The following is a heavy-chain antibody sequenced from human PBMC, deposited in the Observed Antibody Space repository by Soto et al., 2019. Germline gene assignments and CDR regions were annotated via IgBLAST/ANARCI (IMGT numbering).Heavy chain of an antibody. Sequence: SETLSLTCTVSGGSISSSSYYWGWIRQPPGKGLEWIGSIYYSGSTNYNPSLKSRVTISVDTSKNQFSLKLRSVTAADTAVFYCASDGVDSYNLGFDVWGQGTMVTVSS. D-gene: IGHD5-18*01. V-gene: IGHV4-39*07. CDR1: GGSISSSSYY. J-gene: IGHJ6*02. CDR3: ASDGVDSYNLGFDV. CDR2: IYYSGST.